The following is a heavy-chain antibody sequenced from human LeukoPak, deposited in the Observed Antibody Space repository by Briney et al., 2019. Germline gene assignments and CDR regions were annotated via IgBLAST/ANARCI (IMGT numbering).Heavy chain of an antibody. CDR3: AREDIRGSGYDLDY. V-gene: IGHV3-11*01. J-gene: IGHJ4*02. CDR1: GFTFSDYY. D-gene: IGHD5-12*01. Sequence: GGSLRLSCAASGFTFSDYYMSWIRQAPGKGLKWVSYISSSGSTIYYADSVKGRFTISRDNAKNSLYLQMNSLRAEDTAVYYCAREDIRGSGYDLDYWGQGTLVTVSS. CDR2: ISSSGSTI.